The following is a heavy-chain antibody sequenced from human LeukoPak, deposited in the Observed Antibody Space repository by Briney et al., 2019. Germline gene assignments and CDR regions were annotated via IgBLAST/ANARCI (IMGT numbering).Heavy chain of an antibody. V-gene: IGHV1-18*01. CDR1: GYTFTSYG. CDR3: ARKRSIAAAGSGSWFDP. J-gene: IGHJ5*02. CDR2: ISAYNGNT. D-gene: IGHD6-13*01. Sequence: GASVTVSCEASGYTFTSYGISWVRQAPGQGLEWMGWISAYNGNTNYAQKLQGRVTMTTDTSTSTAYMELRSLRSDDTAVYYCARKRSIAAAGSGSWFDPWGQGTLVTVSS.